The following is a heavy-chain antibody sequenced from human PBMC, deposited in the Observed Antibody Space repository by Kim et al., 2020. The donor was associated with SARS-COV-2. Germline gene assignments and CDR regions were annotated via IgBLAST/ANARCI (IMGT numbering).Heavy chain of an antibody. V-gene: IGHV1-18*01. CDR2: ISAYNGNT. CDR1: GYTFTSYG. CDR3: ARGQEMATIPEGAFDY. D-gene: IGHD5-12*01. Sequence: ASVKVSCKASGYTFTSYGISWVRQAPGQGLEWMGWISAYNGNTNYAQKLQGRVTMTTDTSTSTAYMELRSLRSDDTAVYYCARGQEMATIPEGAFDYWGQGTLVTVSS. J-gene: IGHJ4*02.